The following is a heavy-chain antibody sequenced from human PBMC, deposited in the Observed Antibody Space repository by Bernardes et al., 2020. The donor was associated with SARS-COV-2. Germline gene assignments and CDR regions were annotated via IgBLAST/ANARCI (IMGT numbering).Heavy chain of an antibody. CDR1: RFTVSSFY. Sequence: GGSLRLSRAASRFTVSSFYMSWVRQAPGKGLEWVSVIYPGGDTYYADSVKGRFTISRDTSENTLYLQMNNLRGEDTAVYYCATLSRYGDYGNYWGQGTLVTVSS. D-gene: IGHD4-17*01. V-gene: IGHV3-53*01. J-gene: IGHJ4*02. CDR3: ATLSRYGDYGNY. CDR2: IYPGGDT.